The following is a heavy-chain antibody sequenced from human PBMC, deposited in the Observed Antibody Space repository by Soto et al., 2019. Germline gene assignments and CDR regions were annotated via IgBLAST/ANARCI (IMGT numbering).Heavy chain of an antibody. J-gene: IGHJ4*02. CDR1: GYTFTSYG. V-gene: IGHV1-18*01. D-gene: IGHD2-2*01. Sequence: ASVKVSCKASGYTFTSYGISWVRQAPGQGLEWMGWISAYNGNTNYAQKLQGRVTMTTDTSTSTAYMELRSLGSDDTAVYYCARGGSNICSSTSCYACYSYGYYFDYWGQGTLVTVSS. CDR2: ISAYNGNT. CDR3: ARGGSNICSSTSCYACYSYGYYFDY.